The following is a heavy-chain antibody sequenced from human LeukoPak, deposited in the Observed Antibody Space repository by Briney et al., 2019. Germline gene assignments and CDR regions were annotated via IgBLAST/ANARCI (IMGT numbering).Heavy chain of an antibody. Sequence: PGGSLRLSCAASGFTFSSYTMHWVRQAPGKGLEWVAVMSFDGSNKYYADSVKGRFTISRDNSKNTLFLQMNSLRAEDTAVYYCAKDSIWFGESNPVGYWGQGTLVTVSS. CDR1: GFTFSSYT. J-gene: IGHJ4*02. CDR3: AKDSIWFGESNPVGY. V-gene: IGHV3-30*01. CDR2: MSFDGSNK. D-gene: IGHD3-10*01.